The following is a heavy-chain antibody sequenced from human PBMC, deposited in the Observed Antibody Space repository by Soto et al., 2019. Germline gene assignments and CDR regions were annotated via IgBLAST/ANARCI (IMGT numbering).Heavy chain of an antibody. Sequence: ASVKVSCKASGYTFTSYYMHWVRQAPGQGLEWMGIINPSGGSTSYAQKLQGRVTMTRDTSTSTVYMELSSLRSEDTAVYYCARDHRITMVRGVWYYHYYYMDVWGKGTTVTVSS. J-gene: IGHJ6*03. CDR3: ARDHRITMVRGVWYYHYYYMDV. CDR1: GYTFTSYY. V-gene: IGHV1-46*03. CDR2: INPSGGST. D-gene: IGHD3-10*01.